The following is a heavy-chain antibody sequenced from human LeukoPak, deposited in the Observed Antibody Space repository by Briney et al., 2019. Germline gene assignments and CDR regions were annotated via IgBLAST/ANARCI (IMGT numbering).Heavy chain of an antibody. CDR3: ARDYVTMSRYGGTNSPVH. CDR1: GFTFSSYA. V-gene: IGHV3-30-3*01. CDR2: ISYDGSNK. Sequence: PGGSLRLSCAASGFTFSSYAMHWVRQAPGKGLEWVAVISYDGSNKYYADSVKGRFTISRDNSKNTLYLQMNSLRAEDTAVYYCARDYVTMSRYGGTNSPVHWGQGTLVTVSS. D-gene: IGHD4-23*01. J-gene: IGHJ1*01.